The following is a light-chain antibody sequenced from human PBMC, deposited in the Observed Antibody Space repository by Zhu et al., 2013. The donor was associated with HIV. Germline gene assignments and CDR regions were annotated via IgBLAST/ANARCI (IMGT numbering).Light chain of an antibody. Sequence: EIVLTQSPGTLSLSPGERATLSCRASQSVSSSSLAWYQQKPGQAPRLLIYGASSRATGISDRFSGSGSGTDFTLTISRLEPEDFAVYYCQQYGSSPGTFGQGTRVDIK. CDR2: GAS. J-gene: IGKJ1*01. CDR3: QQYGSSPGT. CDR1: QSVSSSS. V-gene: IGKV3-20*01.